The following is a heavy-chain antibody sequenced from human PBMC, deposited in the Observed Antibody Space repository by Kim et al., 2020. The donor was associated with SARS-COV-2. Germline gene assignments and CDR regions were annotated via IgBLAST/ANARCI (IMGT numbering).Heavy chain of an antibody. Sequence: ASVKVSCKASGYTFTSYAMNWVRQAPGQGLEWMGWINTNTGNPTYAQGFTGRFVFSLDTSVSTAYLQISSLKAEDTAVYYCARGEITFGGVIAGFDYWGQGTLVTVSS. V-gene: IGHV7-4-1*02. J-gene: IGHJ4*02. CDR2: INTNTGNP. D-gene: IGHD3-16*02. CDR1: GYTFTSYA. CDR3: ARGEITFGGVIAGFDY.